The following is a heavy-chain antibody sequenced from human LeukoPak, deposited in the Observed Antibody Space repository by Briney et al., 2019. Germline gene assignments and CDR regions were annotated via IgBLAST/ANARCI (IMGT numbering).Heavy chain of an antibody. CDR2: IYYSGST. CDR1: GGSTSSSSYY. D-gene: IGHD3-22*01. CDR3: ARRGYDSSGYYYYYGMDV. V-gene: IGHV4-39*01. J-gene: IGHJ6*02. Sequence: PSETLSLTCTVSGGSTSSSSYYWGWIRQPPGKGLEWIGSIYYSGSTYYNPSLKSRVTISVDTSKNQFSLKLSSVTAADTAVYYCARRGYDSSGYYYYYGMDVWGQGTTVTVSS.